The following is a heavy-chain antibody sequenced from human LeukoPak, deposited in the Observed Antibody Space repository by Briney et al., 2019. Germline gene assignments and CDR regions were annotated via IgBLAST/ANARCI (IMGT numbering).Heavy chain of an antibody. J-gene: IGHJ4*02. CDR3: AKGLGNYFDY. D-gene: IGHD7-27*01. V-gene: IGHV3-30*02. CDR1: GFTFSTYV. Sequence: GGSLRLSCTASGFTFSTYVMHWVRQPPGKGLEWVTFIRYDGTNKYYADSVMGRFTISRDNSENTLYLQMNSLRADDTAVYYRAKGLGNYFDYWGQGTLVTVS. CDR2: IRYDGTNK.